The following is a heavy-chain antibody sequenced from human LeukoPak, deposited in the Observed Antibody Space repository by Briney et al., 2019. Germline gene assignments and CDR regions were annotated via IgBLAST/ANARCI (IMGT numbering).Heavy chain of an antibody. D-gene: IGHD6-6*01. CDR3: ARGPIRHTRIAARPIPNYYMDV. J-gene: IGHJ6*03. Sequence: GASVKVSCKASGYTFTSYDINWVRQATGQGLEWMGWMNPNSGNTGYAQKFQGRVTMTRNTSISTAYMELSSLRSEDTAVYYCARGPIRHTRIAARPIPNYYMDVWGKGTTVTVSS. CDR1: GYTFTSYD. CDR2: MNPNSGNT. V-gene: IGHV1-8*01.